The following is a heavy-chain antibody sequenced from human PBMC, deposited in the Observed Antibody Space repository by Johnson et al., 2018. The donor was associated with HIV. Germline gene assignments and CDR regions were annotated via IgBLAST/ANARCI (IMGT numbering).Heavy chain of an antibody. V-gene: IGHV3-9*01. CDR2: ISWHSGSI. Sequence: VLLVESGGGLVQPGRSLRLSCAASGFTFDDYAMHWVRQAPGKGLEWVSGISWHSGSIGYADSVKGRFTISRDNSKNTLYLQMNSLTTEDTAKYYWARVPFPRPTSPNYINDAFDIWGQGTMVTVSS. J-gene: IGHJ3*02. CDR3: ARVPFPRPTSPNYINDAFDI. D-gene: IGHD4-11*01. CDR1: GFTFDDYA.